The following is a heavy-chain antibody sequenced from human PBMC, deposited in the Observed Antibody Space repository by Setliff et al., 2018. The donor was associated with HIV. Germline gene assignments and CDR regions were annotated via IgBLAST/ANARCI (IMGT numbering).Heavy chain of an antibody. CDR1: GFTFTNYA. Sequence: ASVKVSCKASGFTFTNYAIHWVRQAPGQRLEWMGWINVDSGNTKYLQDLQGRVTITKDRSASTAYMEVRSLRSDDTAVYYCARVGPESLPYTWDDEADTFDIWGQGTMVTVSS. CDR3: ARVGPESLPYTWDDEADTFDI. D-gene: IGHD1-1*01. CDR2: INVDSGNT. V-gene: IGHV1-3*01. J-gene: IGHJ3*02.